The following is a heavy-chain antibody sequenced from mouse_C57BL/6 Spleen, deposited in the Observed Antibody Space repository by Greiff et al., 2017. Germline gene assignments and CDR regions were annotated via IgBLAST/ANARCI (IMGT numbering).Heavy chain of an antibody. CDR1: GYTFTSYW. CDR3: ARPYGNYAGYFDY. V-gene: IGHV1-64*01. CDR2: IHPNSGST. Sequence: QVQLQQPGAELVKPGASVKLSCKASGYTFTSYWMHWVKQRPGQGLEWIGMIHPNSGSTNYNEKFKSKATLTVDKSSSTAYTQLSSLTSEDSAVYYCARPYGNYAGYFDYWGQGTTLTVSS. D-gene: IGHD2-10*02. J-gene: IGHJ2*01.